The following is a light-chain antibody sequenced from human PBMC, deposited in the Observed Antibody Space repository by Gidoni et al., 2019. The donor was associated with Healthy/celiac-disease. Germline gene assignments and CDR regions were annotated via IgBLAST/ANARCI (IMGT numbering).Light chain of an antibody. Sequence: QSVLTPPPSVSGAPGQRVTISCTGSSSNIGAGYDVHWYQQLPGTAPKLLSYGNSKRPSGVPDRFSGSKSGTSASLAITGLQAEDEADYYCQSYDSSLSGVYVFGTGTKVTVL. CDR1: SSNIGAGYD. CDR2: GNS. J-gene: IGLJ1*01. V-gene: IGLV1-40*01. CDR3: QSYDSSLSGVYV.